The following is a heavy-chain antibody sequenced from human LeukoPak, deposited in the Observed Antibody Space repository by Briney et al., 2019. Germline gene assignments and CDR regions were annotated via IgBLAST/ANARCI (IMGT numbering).Heavy chain of an antibody. V-gene: IGHV3-30*02. CDR2: IRHDGSNT. J-gene: IGHJ5*02. CDR3: AKDPPRRAVAVTGNWFDP. CDR1: GFTLSNYG. Sequence: GGSLRLSCAVSGFTLSNYGMHWVRQAPGKGPEWVAFIRHDGSNTNYTDSVKGRFTISRDSSKNTLYLQMNSLRAEDTAVYYCAKDPPRRAVAVTGNWFDPWGQGTLVTVPS. D-gene: IGHD6-19*01.